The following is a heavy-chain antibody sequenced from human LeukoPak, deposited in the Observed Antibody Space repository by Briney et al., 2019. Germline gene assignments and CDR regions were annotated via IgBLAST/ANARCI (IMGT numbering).Heavy chain of an antibody. CDR3: AKGQTWASVYFDS. V-gene: IGHV3-23*01. CDR1: GFTFSNYA. Sequence: PGGSLRLSCAASGFTFSNYAMTWVRQAPGKGLEWVSTISASGDTTYYADSVKGRFTISRDNSKNALYLQMNSLRAEDTAVYYCAKGQTWASVYFDSWGQGTLVTVSS. CDR2: ISASGDTT. J-gene: IGHJ4*02. D-gene: IGHD7-27*01.